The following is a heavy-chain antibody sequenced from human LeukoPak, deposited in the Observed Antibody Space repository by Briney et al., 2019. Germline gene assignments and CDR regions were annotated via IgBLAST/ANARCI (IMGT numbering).Heavy chain of an antibody. CDR1: GGSFTGYY. CDR2: INHSAST. V-gene: IGHV4-34*01. Sequence: PSETLSLTCAVYGGSFTGYYWSWIRQPPGKGLEWIGEINHSASTNYNPSLKSRVTISVDTSKNQFSLKLSSVTAADTAVYYCARGADFWSGYRTYYMDVWGKGTTVTVSS. CDR3: ARGADFWSGYRTYYMDV. D-gene: IGHD3-3*01. J-gene: IGHJ6*03.